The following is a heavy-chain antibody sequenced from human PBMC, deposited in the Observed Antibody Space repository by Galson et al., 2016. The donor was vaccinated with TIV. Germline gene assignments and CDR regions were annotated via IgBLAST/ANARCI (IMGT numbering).Heavy chain of an antibody. D-gene: IGHD3-16*01. CDR3: VRDRLGWH. V-gene: IGHV3-74*01. CDR1: GISVNNDW. Sequence: SLRLSCAASGISVNNDWMHWVRQSPEKGLVWVARIDTDGTTTYYADSVKGRFSISRDNAKNTVYLQMNNLIADDTAVDYCVRDRLGWHWGQGTLVTVSS. J-gene: IGHJ1*01. CDR2: IDTDGTTT.